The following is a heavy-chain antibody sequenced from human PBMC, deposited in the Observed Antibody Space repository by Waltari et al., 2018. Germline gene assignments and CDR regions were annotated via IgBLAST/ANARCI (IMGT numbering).Heavy chain of an antibody. V-gene: IGHV4-39*07. Sequence: QLQLQESGPGLVKPSETLSLTCTVSGGSISSSSYYWGWIRQPPGKGLEWIGSIYYSGSTYYNPSLKSRVTISVDTSKNQFSLKLSSVTAADTAVYYCARVKVVASHFDYWGQGTLVTVSS. CDR2: IYYSGST. D-gene: IGHD2-15*01. CDR3: ARVKVVASHFDY. CDR1: GGSISSSSYY. J-gene: IGHJ4*02.